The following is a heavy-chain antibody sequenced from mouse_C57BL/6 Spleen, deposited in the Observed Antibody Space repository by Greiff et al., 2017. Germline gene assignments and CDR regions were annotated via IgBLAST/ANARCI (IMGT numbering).Heavy chain of an antibody. CDR2: IHPNSGST. CDR3: ARDGTTVVGYFDY. J-gene: IGHJ2*01. V-gene: IGHV1-64*01. D-gene: IGHD1-1*01. Sequence: QVQLQQPGAELVKPGASVKLSCKASGYTFTSYWMHWVKQRPGQGLEWIGMIHPNSGSTNYNEKFKSKATLTVDNSSSTAYMQLSSLTSEDSAVYYCARDGTTVVGYFDYWGQGTTLTVSS. CDR1: GYTFTSYW.